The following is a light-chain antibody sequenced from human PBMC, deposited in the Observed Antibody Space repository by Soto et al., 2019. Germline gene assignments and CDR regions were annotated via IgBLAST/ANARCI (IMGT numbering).Light chain of an antibody. J-gene: IGKJ1*01. Sequence: EIVMTQSPATLSVSPGKRATLSCRASQSVSSNLAWYQQKLGQAPRLLMYGASTRAIGIPARFSGSGSETEFTLTISSLQSEDFAVYYCQQYKKWPRTFGQGTKVEIK. CDR3: QQYKKWPRT. CDR2: GAS. V-gene: IGKV3-15*01. CDR1: QSVSSN.